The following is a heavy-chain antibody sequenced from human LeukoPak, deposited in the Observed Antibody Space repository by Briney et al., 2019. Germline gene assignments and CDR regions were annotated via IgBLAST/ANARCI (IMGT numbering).Heavy chain of an antibody. D-gene: IGHD3-22*01. CDR3: ARGDDSGYYDYFDY. J-gene: IGHJ4*02. Sequence: GGSLRLSCAASGFTVDSNYLSWVRQAPGKGLEWVSTIYTGGNTYYAASVKGRFTISRDFSKNTVFLHMNSLRAEDTAMYYCARGDDSGYYDYFDYWGQGALVTVPS. V-gene: IGHV3-53*01. CDR1: GFTVDSNY. CDR2: IYTGGNT.